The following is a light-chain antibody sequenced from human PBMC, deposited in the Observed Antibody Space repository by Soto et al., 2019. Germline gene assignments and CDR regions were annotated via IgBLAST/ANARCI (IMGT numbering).Light chain of an antibody. CDR1: NSNIGAGYD. CDR3: QSFDSSLTAWV. CDR2: AYT. J-gene: IGLJ3*02. V-gene: IGLV1-40*01. Sequence: QAVLTQPPSVSGAPGQRVTISCTGSNSNIGAGYDLHWYQQFPGAAPKLLIFAYTNRPSGVPDRFSGSKSGTSASLAITGLQGDDEADYYCQSFDSSLTAWVFGGGTKLTVL.